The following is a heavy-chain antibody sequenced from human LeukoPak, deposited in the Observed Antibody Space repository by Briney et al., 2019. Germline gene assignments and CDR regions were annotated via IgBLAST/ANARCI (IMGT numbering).Heavy chain of an antibody. J-gene: IGHJ4*02. CDR2: ISGSDGYT. CDR3: AREGSNLGYCSGGSCYRPFDY. CDR1: GFTFSSYA. V-gene: IGHV3-23*01. Sequence: GSLRLSCVASGFTFSSYALSWVRQAPGKGLDCVSVISGSDGYTYYADSVKGRFTISRDNSKNTLYLQMNSLRAEDTAVYYCAREGSNLGYCSGGSCYRPFDYWGQGTLVTVSS. D-gene: IGHD2-15*01.